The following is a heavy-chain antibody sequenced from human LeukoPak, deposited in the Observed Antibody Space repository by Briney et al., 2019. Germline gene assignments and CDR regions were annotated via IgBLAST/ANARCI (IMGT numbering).Heavy chain of an antibody. Sequence: PGGSLRLSCAASGFTFSDYWMTWVRQAPGQGLACVAHINQDGSEQHFVGSVQGRFTISRDNAKNSLYLQMDSLRAEDTAVYYCTGGVLDYWGQGTPVTVSS. D-gene: IGHD3-16*01. CDR1: GFTFSDYW. V-gene: IGHV3-7*04. J-gene: IGHJ1*01. CDR3: TGGVLDY. CDR2: INQDGSEQ.